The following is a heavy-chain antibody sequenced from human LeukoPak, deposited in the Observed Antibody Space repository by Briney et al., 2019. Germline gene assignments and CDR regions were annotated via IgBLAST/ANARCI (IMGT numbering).Heavy chain of an antibody. Sequence: GRSLRLSCAASGFTFSSYGMHWVRRAQGKGLEWLAFIRYDESKTYYADSIKGRFTIARDNSRNTVSLQMNSLRPEDTAVYYCAKDSAYDFWSGMTRQLDSWGQGTLVIVSP. J-gene: IGHJ4*02. CDR1: GFTFSSYG. D-gene: IGHD3-3*01. V-gene: IGHV3-30*02. CDR2: IRYDESKT. CDR3: AKDSAYDFWSGMTRQLDS.